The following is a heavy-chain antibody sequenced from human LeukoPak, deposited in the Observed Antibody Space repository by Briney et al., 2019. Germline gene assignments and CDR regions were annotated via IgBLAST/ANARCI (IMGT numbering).Heavy chain of an antibody. V-gene: IGHV4-39*07. CDR1: GGSINSRSYY. CDR3: ARYSSGWYLDGLDY. CDR2: IYYSGST. Sequence: SETLSLTCTVSGGSINSRSYYWGWIRQPPGKGLKWIGSIYYSGSTYYNSSLKSRVTISVDTSKNQFSLKLSSVTAADTAVYYCARYSSGWYLDGLDYWGQGTLVTVSS. D-gene: IGHD6-19*01. J-gene: IGHJ4*02.